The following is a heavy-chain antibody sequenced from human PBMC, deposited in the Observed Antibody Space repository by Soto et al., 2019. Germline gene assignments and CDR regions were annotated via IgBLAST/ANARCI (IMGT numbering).Heavy chain of an antibody. CDR2: IKNKRSDEAT. CDR3: STDGLNYGSFDY. V-gene: IGHV3-15*01. J-gene: IGHJ4*02. CDR1: GFTFSDAC. D-gene: IGHD1-7*01. Sequence: PXGSLRLSCAASGFTFSDACMTWLRQTPGRGLEWVGRIKNKRSDEATDYAAAVKGRFIISRDDSKNTLYLQMHSLTTEDTAVYYCSTDGLNYGSFDYWGQGTLVTVSS.